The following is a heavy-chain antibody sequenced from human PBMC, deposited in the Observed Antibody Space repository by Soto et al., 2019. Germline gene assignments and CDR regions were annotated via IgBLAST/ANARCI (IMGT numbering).Heavy chain of an antibody. CDR2: VSGGGGST. J-gene: IGHJ4*02. V-gene: IGHV3-23*01. CDR3: AKDRGCSGGSCFRGLDN. CDR1: GFTFSSYA. Sequence: EVQLLESGGGLVQPGGSLRLTCAASGFTFSSYAMSWVRQAPGRGLEWVSGVSGGGGSTYYADSVQGRFPISRDNFKNTLYLQMNSLRAEDTAVYYCAKDRGCSGGSCFRGLDNWGQGTLVTASS. D-gene: IGHD2-15*01.